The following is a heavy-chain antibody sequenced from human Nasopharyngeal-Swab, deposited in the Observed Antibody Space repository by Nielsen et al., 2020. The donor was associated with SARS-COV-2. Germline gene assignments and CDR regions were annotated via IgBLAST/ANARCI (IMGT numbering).Heavy chain of an antibody. V-gene: IGHV1-18*01. CDR3: ARELGVGLFDY. Sequence: ASVKVSCKTSGCTFSSYGIAWVRQAPGQGLEWLGWISPYNDYTHYAQKFQGSVTMTSDTSTSTAYLELRSLTSDDTAVYYCARELGVGLFDYWGQGTLVTVSS. J-gene: IGHJ4*02. CDR2: ISPYNDYT. D-gene: IGHD3-16*01. CDR1: GCTFSSYG.